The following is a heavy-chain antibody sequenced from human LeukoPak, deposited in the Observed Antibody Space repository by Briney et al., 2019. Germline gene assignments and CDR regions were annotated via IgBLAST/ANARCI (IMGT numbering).Heavy chain of an antibody. CDR1: EYTFTGYY. D-gene: IGHD3-10*01. CDR3: ASSPTSLGLEPLQH. CDR2: INPNSGGT. J-gene: IGHJ1*01. Sequence: ASLKVSCKASEYTFTGYYMHWVRQPPGQRLEWIRWINPNSGGTNYAQKFQGRVTMTRDTSISTAYMELSRLRSDDTAVYYCASSPTSLGLEPLQHWGQGTLVTVSS. V-gene: IGHV1-2*02.